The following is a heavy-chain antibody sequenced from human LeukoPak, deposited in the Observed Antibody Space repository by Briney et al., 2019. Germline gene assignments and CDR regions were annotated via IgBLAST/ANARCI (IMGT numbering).Heavy chain of an antibody. CDR1: GYTFTSYG. J-gene: IGHJ3*02. CDR2: ISAYNGNT. D-gene: IGHD6-19*01. CDR3: ARTKDSSGWYEPYHDAFDI. V-gene: IGHV1-18*01. Sequence: ASVKVSCKASGYTFTSYGISWVRQAPGQGLEWMGWISAYNGNTNYAQKLQGRVTMTTDTSTSTAYMELRSLRSDDTAVYYRARTKDSSGWYEPYHDAFDIWGQGTMVTASS.